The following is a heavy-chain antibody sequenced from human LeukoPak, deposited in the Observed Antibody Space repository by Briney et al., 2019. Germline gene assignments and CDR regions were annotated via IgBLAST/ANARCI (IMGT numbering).Heavy chain of an antibody. CDR1: GGSISSSSYY. Sequence: PSETLSLTCTVSGGSISSSSYYSGWIRQSPGKGLEWIGNIYSGGSTYYTPSLKSRVTISVDTSKNQFSLKLSSVTAADTAVYYCARGRTGSYYAADSRGQGTLVTVSS. D-gene: IGHD1-26*01. CDR3: ARGRTGSYYAADS. V-gene: IGHV4-39*01. CDR2: IYSGGST. J-gene: IGHJ4*02.